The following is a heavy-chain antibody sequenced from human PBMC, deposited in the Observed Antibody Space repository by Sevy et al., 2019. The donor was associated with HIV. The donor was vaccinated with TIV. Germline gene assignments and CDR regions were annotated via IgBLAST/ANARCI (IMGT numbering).Heavy chain of an antibody. CDR1: GFTFSSYT. J-gene: IGHJ3*02. Sequence: GGSLRLSCAASGFTFSSYTMNWVRQAPGKGLEWVSYISTTSIITYYADSVRGRLTISRDNAKKSLYLQMNSLRAEDMAVYYCARDAAPYCSGGRCYFDAFDIWGQGTMVTVSS. V-gene: IGHV3-48*01. CDR3: ARDAAPYCSGGRCYFDAFDI. CDR2: ISTTSIIT. D-gene: IGHD2-15*01.